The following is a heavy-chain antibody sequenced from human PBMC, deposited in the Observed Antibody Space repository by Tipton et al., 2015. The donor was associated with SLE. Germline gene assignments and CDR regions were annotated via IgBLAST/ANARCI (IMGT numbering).Heavy chain of an antibody. J-gene: IGHJ6*02. V-gene: IGHV1-69*01. CDR2: IIPIFGTA. CDR1: GGTFSSYA. Sequence: QLVQSGPEVKKPGSSVKVSCKASGGTFSSYAISWVRQAPGQGLEWMGGIIPIFGTANYAQKFQGRVTITADESTSTAYMELSSLRSEDTAVYYCARDQEDGSSTSCYYGMDVWGQGTTVTVSS. D-gene: IGHD2-2*01. CDR3: ARDQEDGSSTSCYYGMDV.